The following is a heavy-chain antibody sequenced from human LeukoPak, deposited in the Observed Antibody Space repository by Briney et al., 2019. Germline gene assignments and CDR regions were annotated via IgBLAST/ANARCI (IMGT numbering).Heavy chain of an antibody. Sequence: PGGSLRLSCAASGFTFSSYSMNWVRQAPGKGLEWVLFISSSSSYIYYADSVKGRFTISRDNAKNSLYLQMNSLRAEDTAVYYCARDENGGGSSSSSRSYYYGMDVWGQGTTVTVSS. CDR1: GFTFSSYS. J-gene: IGHJ6*02. CDR2: ISSSSSYI. V-gene: IGHV3-21*01. CDR3: ARDENGGGSSSSSRSYYYGMDV. D-gene: IGHD6-6*01.